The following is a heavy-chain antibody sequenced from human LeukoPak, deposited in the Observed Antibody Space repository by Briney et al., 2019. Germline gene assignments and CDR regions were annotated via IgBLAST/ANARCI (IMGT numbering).Heavy chain of an antibody. CDR1: GYTFTGYY. D-gene: IGHD2-2*01. Sequence: ASVKVPCKASGYTFTGYYMHWVRQAPGQGLEWMGWINPNSGGTNYAQKFQGRVTMTRDTSIRTAYMELSRLRSDDTAVYYCARPHRYCSSTSCFCYWGQGTLVTVSS. CDR2: INPNSGGT. CDR3: ARPHRYCSSTSCFCY. V-gene: IGHV1-2*02. J-gene: IGHJ4*02.